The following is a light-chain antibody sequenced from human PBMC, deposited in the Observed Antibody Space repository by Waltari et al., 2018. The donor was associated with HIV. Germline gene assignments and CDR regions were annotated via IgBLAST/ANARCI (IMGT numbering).Light chain of an antibody. CDR1: TSDGGGYNY. V-gene: IGLV2-14*03. J-gene: IGLJ2*01. Sequence: QSALTQPASVSGSPGQSITLSCTGTTSDGGGYNYDPGYQQHPGKAPKLMIYDVSNRPSVVSNRFAGSKSGNTASLTISGLQAEDEADYYCSSYTSSSTLVFGGGTKLTVL. CDR2: DVS. CDR3: SSYTSSSTLV.